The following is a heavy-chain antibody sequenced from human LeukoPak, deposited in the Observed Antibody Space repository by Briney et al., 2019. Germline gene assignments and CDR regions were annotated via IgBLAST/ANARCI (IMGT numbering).Heavy chain of an antibody. D-gene: IGHD1-26*01. J-gene: IGHJ1*01. Sequence: GESLKISCQGSGYSFTSSWIGWVRQMPGKGLEWMGIIYPGDSDTRYSPSFQGQVTISADKSISTAYLQWSGLKASDTAMYYCARLIVGASRLSAEYFQHWGQGTLVTVSS. CDR2: IYPGDSDT. V-gene: IGHV5-51*01. CDR1: GYSFTSSW. CDR3: ARLIVGASRLSAEYFQH.